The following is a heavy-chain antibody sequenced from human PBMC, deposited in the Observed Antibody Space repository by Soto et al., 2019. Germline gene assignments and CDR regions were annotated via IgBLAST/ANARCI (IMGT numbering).Heavy chain of an antibody. J-gene: IGHJ6*02. D-gene: IGHD3-10*01. CDR3: ARKGPIRGVIIFGMDV. CDR1: GFTFSSYA. CDR2: ISGSGGST. V-gene: IGHV3-23*01. Sequence: PGGSLRLSCAASGFTFSSYAMSWVRQAPGKGLEWVSAISGSGGSTYYADSVKGRFTISRDNPKNTLYLQMNSLRAEDTAVYYCARKGPIRGVIIFGMDVWGQGTTVTVSS.